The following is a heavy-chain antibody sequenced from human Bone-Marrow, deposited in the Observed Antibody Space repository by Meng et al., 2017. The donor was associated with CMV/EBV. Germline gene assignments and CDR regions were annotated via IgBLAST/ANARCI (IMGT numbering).Heavy chain of an antibody. D-gene: IGHD2-15*01. J-gene: IGHJ4*02. CDR2: ISYDGSNK. CDR3: ARDRSSVVVVAADYYFDY. Sequence: GGSLRLSCAASGLTFSSYAMHWVRQAPGKGLEWVAVISYDGSNKYYADSVKGRFTISRDNSKNTLYLQMNSLRAEDTAVYYCARDRSSVVVVAADYYFDYWSQGTLVTVSS. CDR1: GLTFSSYA. V-gene: IGHV3-30-3*01.